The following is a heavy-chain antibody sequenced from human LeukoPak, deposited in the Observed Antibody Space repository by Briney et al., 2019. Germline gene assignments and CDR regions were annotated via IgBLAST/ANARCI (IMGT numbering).Heavy chain of an antibody. V-gene: IGHV4-59*08. CDR3: ARRSNHMDV. CDR2: IYYIGGT. CDR1: GGSINSDC. J-gene: IGHJ6*03. D-gene: IGHD4-11*01. Sequence: SETLSLTCTVSGGSINSDCWSWIRQPPGKGLEWIGYIYYIGGTNYNPSLKSRVTISLDTSKNQFSLNLRSVTAADKAVYYCARRSNHMDVWGKGTTVTVSS.